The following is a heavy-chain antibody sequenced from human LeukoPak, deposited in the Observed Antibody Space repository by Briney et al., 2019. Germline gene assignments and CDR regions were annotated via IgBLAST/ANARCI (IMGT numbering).Heavy chain of an antibody. CDR2: LYYSRTT. J-gene: IGHJ4*02. V-gene: IGHV4-39*01. D-gene: IGHD3-3*01. Sequence: PSETLSLTCTVSGGSISSGSHHWGWFRQSPGKGLEWIGSLYYSRTTYYNPSLNSRVTISVVTSKNQFSLQLNSVTAADTAVYYCARHDGRGGNTMGALDFWGQGSLVTVSS. CDR1: GGSISSGSHH. CDR3: ARHDGRGGNTMGALDF.